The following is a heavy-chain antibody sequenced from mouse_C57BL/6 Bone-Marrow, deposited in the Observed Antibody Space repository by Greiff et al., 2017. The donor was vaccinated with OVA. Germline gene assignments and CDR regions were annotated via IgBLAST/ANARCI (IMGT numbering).Heavy chain of an antibody. D-gene: IGHD2-2*01. CDR3: TRRDRLWF. J-gene: IGHJ2*01. Sequence: LPQSGAELVRPGASVTLSCKASGYTFTDYEMHWVKQTPVHGLEWIGAIDPVTGGTAYNQKFKGKAILTADKSSSTAYMELRSLTSEDSAVYYCTRRDRLWFWGQGTTLTVSS. V-gene: IGHV1-15*01. CDR1: GYTFTDYE. CDR2: IDPVTGGT.